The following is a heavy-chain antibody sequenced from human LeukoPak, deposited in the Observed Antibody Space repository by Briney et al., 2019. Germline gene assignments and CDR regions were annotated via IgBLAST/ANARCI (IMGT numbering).Heavy chain of an antibody. V-gene: IGHV3-21*01. J-gene: IGHJ4*02. CDR2: ISSSGTYV. CDR1: GFTFNSYS. D-gene: IGHD5-12*01. CDR3: ARPTGEYSGYDSGY. Sequence: KTGGSLRLSCAASGFTFNSYSMNWVRQAPGGGLEWVSSISSSGTYVNYADSVKGRFTISRDNAKNSLYLHMNSLRAEDTAVYYCARPTGEYSGYDSGYWGQGTLVTVSS.